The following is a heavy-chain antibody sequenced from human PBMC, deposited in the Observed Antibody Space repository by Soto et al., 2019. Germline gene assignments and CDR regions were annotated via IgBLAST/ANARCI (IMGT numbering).Heavy chain of an antibody. D-gene: IGHD4-17*01. CDR3: ARGEGDYGLGNYYYYGMDL. CDR2: IWYDGSNK. J-gene: IGHJ6*02. CDR1: GFTFSSYG. V-gene: IGHV3-33*01. Sequence: GSLRLSCAASGFTFSSYGMHWVRQAPGKGLEWVAVIWYDGSNKYYADSVKGRFTISRDNSKNTLYLQMNSLRAEDTAVYYCARGEGDYGLGNYYYYGMDLWGQGTTVTVSS.